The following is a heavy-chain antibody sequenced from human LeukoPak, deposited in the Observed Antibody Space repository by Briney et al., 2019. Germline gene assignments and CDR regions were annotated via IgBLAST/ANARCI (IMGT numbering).Heavy chain of an antibody. CDR2: ISSSSSYI. D-gene: IGHD3-10*01. Sequence: GGSLRLSCAASGFTFSSYSMNWVRQAPGKGLEWVSSISSSSSYIYYADSVKGRFTISRDKAKNSLYLQMNSLRAEDTAVYYCARDNEAESLWFGELTFDYWGRGTLVTVSS. CDR3: ARDNEAESLWFGELTFDY. CDR1: GFTFSSYS. J-gene: IGHJ4*02. V-gene: IGHV3-21*01.